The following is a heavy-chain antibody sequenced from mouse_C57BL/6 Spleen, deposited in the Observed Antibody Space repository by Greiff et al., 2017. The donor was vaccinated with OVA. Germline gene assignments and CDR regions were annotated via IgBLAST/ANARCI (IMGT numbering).Heavy chain of an antibody. D-gene: IGHD1-1*02. J-gene: IGHJ2*01. CDR2: IYPGSGNT. CDR3: ARDGGSPTLDY. V-gene: IGHV1-76*01. CDR1: GYTFTDYY. Sequence: QVQLQQSGAELVRPGASVKLSCKASGYTFTDYYINWVKQRPGQGLEWIARIYPGSGNTYYNEKFKGKATLTAEKSSSTAYMQLSSLTSEDSAVYFCARDGGSPTLDYWGQGTTLTVSS.